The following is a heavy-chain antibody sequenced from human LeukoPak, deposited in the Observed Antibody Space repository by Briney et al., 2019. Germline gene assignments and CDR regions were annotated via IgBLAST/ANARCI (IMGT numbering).Heavy chain of an antibody. CDR1: GGSISSGGYY. D-gene: IGHD5-12*01. CDR2: IYHSGST. V-gene: IGHV4-30-2*01. CDR3: ARTVARPYYFDY. J-gene: IGHJ4*02. Sequence: PSETLSLTCTVSGGSISSGGYYWSWIRQPPGKGLEWIGYIYHSGSTYYNPSLKSRVTISVDRSKNQFSLKLSSVTAVDTAVYYCARTVARPYYFDYWGQGTLVTVSS.